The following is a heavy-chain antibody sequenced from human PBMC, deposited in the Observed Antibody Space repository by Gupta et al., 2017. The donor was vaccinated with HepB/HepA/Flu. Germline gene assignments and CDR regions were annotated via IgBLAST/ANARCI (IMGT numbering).Heavy chain of an antibody. V-gene: IGHV5-51*01. CDR2: IFPGDSDT. Sequence: EAQLVQSGAEVKKPGESLKISCQGSGFKFTNYWIGWVRQMPGKGLEWMGIIFPGDSDTRYNPSFQGQVTISADKSINTAYLQWSSLKASDTAIYSCARQGGDNSDNSAFNYVSENDALYIWGQGTMVTVSS. J-gene: IGHJ3*02. CDR1: GFKFTNYW. CDR3: ARQGGDNSDNSAFNYVSENDALYI. D-gene: IGHD3-10*01.